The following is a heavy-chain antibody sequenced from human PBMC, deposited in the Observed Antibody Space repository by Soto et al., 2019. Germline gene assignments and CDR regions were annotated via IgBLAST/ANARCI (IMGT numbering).Heavy chain of an antibody. Sequence: QGQLVQSGAEVKKPGASVKVSCKASGYSFTDYYMHWVRQAPGQGLEWMAWINTGNGNTKYSQKFQGRVTITRDTSASTAYMELSGLTFDDTAVYYCAREYISSWFDYWGQGSLVTVSS. CDR3: AREYISSWFDY. V-gene: IGHV1-2*02. CDR1: GYSFTDYY. J-gene: IGHJ4*02. CDR2: INTGNGNT. D-gene: IGHD6-13*01.